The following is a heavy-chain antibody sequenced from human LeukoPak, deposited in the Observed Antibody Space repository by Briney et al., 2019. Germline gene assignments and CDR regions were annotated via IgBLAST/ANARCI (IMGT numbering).Heavy chain of an antibody. Sequence: SETLSLTCTVSAYSITYGHQWGWIRQSPGRGLEWIGHIYYGGSTSYNPSLKSRVTLSVDTFKNQFSLNLTSVTAADTAVYYCARLKSPSYGASNFDYWGQGTLVTVSS. CDR1: AYSITYGHQ. V-gene: IGHV4-38-2*02. CDR2: IYYGGST. CDR3: ARLKSPSYGASNFDY. D-gene: IGHD3-16*01. J-gene: IGHJ4*02.